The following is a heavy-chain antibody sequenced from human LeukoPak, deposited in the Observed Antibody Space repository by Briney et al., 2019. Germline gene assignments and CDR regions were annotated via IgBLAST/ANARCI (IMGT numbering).Heavy chain of an antibody. J-gene: IGHJ6*02. D-gene: IGHD3-3*01. CDR2: INPNSGGT. V-gene: IGHV1-2*02. CDR3: ARDPEYYDFWSGSYGMDV. CDR1: GYTFTGYY. Sequence: ASVKVSCKASGYTFTGYYMHWVRQAPGQGLEWMGWINPNSGGTNYAQKLQGRVTMTRDTSISTAYMELSRLRSDDTAVYYCARDPEYYDFWSGSYGMDVWGQGTTVAVSS.